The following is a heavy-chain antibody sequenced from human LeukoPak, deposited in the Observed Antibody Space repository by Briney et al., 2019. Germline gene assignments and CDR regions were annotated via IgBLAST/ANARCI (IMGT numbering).Heavy chain of an antibody. CDR3: ARAYNPLGVAAAGYYYYMDV. CDR2: INPNRGGT. Sequence: RASVKVSCKASGYTFTGYYMHWVRQAPEQGLEWMGRINPNRGGTNYAQKFQGRVTMTRDMSISTAYMELSRLRSDDTAVYYCARAYNPLGVAAAGYYYYMDVWGKGTTVTVSS. J-gene: IGHJ6*03. V-gene: IGHV1-2*06. D-gene: IGHD6-13*01. CDR1: GYTFTGYY.